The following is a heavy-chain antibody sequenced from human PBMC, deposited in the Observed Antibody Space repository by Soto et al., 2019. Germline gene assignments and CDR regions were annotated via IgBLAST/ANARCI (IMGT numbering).Heavy chain of an antibody. CDR3: AISSGWVRYYFGY. V-gene: IGHV4-59*01. J-gene: IGHJ4*02. Sequence: PSETLSLTCTVSGGSISSYYWSWIRQPPGKGLEWIGYIYYSGSTNYNPSLKSRVTISVDTSKNQFSLKLSSVTAADTAVYYCAISSGWVRYYFGYWGQGTLVTVSS. CDR2: IYYSGST. CDR1: GGSISSYY. D-gene: IGHD6-19*01.